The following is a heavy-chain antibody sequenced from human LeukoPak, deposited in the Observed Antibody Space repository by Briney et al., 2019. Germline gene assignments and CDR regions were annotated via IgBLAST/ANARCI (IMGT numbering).Heavy chain of an antibody. D-gene: IGHD2-15*01. Sequence: GGSLRLSCAASGFTFSSYEMNWVRQAPGKGLEWVSYISSSGSTIYYADSVKGRFTISRDNAKNSLYLQMNSLRAEDTAVYYCARDTVVVVAVDAFDIWGQGTMVTVSS. J-gene: IGHJ3*02. CDR2: ISSSGSTI. CDR1: GFTFSSYE. V-gene: IGHV3-48*03. CDR3: ARDTVVVVAVDAFDI.